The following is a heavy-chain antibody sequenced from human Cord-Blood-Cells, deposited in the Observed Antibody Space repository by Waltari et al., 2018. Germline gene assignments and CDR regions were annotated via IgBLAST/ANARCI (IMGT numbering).Heavy chain of an antibody. Sequence: LVQSGASVKVSCKASGYTFTSYDINCVRQATGQGLEWMGWMNPNSGNTGYAQKFQGRVTITRNTSISTAYMELSSLRSEDTAVYYCARGLSEYSSSWYYWGQGTLVTVSS. D-gene: IGHD6-13*01. CDR3: ARGLSEYSSSWYY. J-gene: IGHJ4*02. CDR2: MNPNSGNT. CDR1: GYTFTSYD. V-gene: IGHV1-8*03.